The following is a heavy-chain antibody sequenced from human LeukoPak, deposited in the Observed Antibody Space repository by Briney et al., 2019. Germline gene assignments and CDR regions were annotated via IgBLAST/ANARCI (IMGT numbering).Heavy chain of an antibody. D-gene: IGHD2/OR15-2a*01. Sequence: QSSETLSLTCAVYGGSFSGYYWSWIRQPPGKGLEWIGEINHSGSTNYNPSLKSRVTISVDTSKNQFSLKLSSVTAADTAVYYCARGSSIINWFDPWGQGTLVTVSS. J-gene: IGHJ5*02. CDR1: GGSFSGYY. CDR2: INHSGST. V-gene: IGHV4-34*01. CDR3: ARGSSIINWFDP.